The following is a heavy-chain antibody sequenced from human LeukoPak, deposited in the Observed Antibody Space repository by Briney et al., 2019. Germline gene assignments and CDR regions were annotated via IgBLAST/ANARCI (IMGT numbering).Heavy chain of an antibody. J-gene: IGHJ4*02. CDR1: GFTFRSYN. Sequence: PGGSLRLSCAASGFTFRSYNMNWVRQAPGKGLEWVSSITSSGSYIYYGDSVKGRFTISRDIAKNSLYLEMNSLRAEDTAVYYCARGWSSGYSDYWGQGTLVTVSS. V-gene: IGHV3-21*01. D-gene: IGHD3-22*01. CDR3: ARGWSSGYSDY. CDR2: ITSSGSYI.